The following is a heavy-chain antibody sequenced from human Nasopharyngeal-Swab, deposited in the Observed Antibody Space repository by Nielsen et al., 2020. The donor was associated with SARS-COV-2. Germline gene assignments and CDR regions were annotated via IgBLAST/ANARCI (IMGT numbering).Heavy chain of an antibody. CDR2: IKQDGSEK. Sequence: GESLKISCAASGFTFSSYGMHWVRQAPGKGLEWVANIKQDGSEKYYVDSVKGRLTISRDNAKNSLYLQMNSLRAEDTAVYYCARDQGGGELLDYWGQGTLVTVSS. D-gene: IGHD1-26*01. V-gene: IGHV3-7*01. CDR3: ARDQGGGELLDY. CDR1: GFTFSSYG. J-gene: IGHJ4*02.